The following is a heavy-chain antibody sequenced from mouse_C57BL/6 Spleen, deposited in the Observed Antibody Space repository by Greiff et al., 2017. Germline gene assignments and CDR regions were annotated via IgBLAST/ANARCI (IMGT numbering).Heavy chain of an antibody. D-gene: IGHD1-1*01. J-gene: IGHJ3*01. CDR1: GFTFSSYG. CDR3: ARDYGSSLAWFAY. CDR2: ISSGGSYT. V-gene: IGHV5-6*02. Sequence: EVKLEESGGDLVKPGGSLKLSCAASGFTFSSYGMSWVRQTPDKRLEWVATISSGGSYTYYPDSVKGRFTISRDNAKNTLYLQMSSLKSEDTAMXYCARDYGSSLAWFAYWGQGTLVTVSA.